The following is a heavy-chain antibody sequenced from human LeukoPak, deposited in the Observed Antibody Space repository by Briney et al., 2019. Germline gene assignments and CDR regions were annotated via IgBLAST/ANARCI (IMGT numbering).Heavy chain of an antibody. Sequence: PGGSLRLSCAASGFTFSSYAMHWVRQAPGKGLEWVAVISYDGSNKYYADSVKGRFTISRDNSKNTLYPQMNSLRAEDTAVYYCARGGEPDLYFDYWGQGTLVTVSS. V-gene: IGHV3-30-3*01. D-gene: IGHD3-10*01. J-gene: IGHJ4*02. CDR1: GFTFSSYA. CDR2: ISYDGSNK. CDR3: ARGGEPDLYFDY.